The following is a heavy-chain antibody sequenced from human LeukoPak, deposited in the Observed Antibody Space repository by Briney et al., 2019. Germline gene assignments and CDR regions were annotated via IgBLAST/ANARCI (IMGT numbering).Heavy chain of an antibody. D-gene: IGHD3-22*01. CDR2: INHSGST. Sequence: SETLSLTCAVYGGSFSGYYWSWIRQPPGKGLEWIGEINHSGSTNYNPSLKSRVTISVATSKSQFSLKLSSVIAADTAVYYCARGPPSYDRRARGAFDIWGQGTMVTVSS. CDR3: ARGPPSYDRRARGAFDI. V-gene: IGHV4-34*01. CDR1: GGSFSGYY. J-gene: IGHJ3*02.